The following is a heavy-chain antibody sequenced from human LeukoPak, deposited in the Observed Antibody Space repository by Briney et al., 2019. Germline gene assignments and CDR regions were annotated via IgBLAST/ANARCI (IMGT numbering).Heavy chain of an antibody. CDR3: AKDRRLAAFDY. CDR2: IKQDGSEK. Sequence: GGSLRLSCAASGFTFSSYWISWVRQAPGKGLEWVANIKQDGSEKYYVGSVKGRFTISRDNAKNTLYLQMNSLRAEDTAVYYCAKDRRLAAFDYGGQGTLVTVSS. J-gene: IGHJ4*02. D-gene: IGHD6-25*01. V-gene: IGHV3-7*03. CDR1: GFTFSSYW.